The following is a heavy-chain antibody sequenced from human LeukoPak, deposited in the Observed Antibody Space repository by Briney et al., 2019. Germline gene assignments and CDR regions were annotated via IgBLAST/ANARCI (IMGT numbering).Heavy chain of an antibody. V-gene: IGHV4-39*01. CDR1: GGSISSSSYY. D-gene: IGHD4-17*01. Sequence: PSETLSLTCTVSGGSISSSSYYWGWIRQPPGKGLEWIGSIYYSGSTKDNPSLKSRVTISVDTSKNQFSLKLSSVTAADTAVYYCARTLHDYGDYGPRAPFDYWGQGTLVTVSS. CDR3: ARTLHDYGDYGPRAPFDY. CDR2: IYYSGST. J-gene: IGHJ4*02.